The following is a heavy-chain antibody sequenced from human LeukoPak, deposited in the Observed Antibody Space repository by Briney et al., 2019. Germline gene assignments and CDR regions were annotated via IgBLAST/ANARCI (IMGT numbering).Heavy chain of an antibody. CDR3: AKTGGGYYDSSGYFNC. CDR1: GFTFDDYA. D-gene: IGHD3-22*01. V-gene: IGHV3-9*01. CDR2: ISWNSGSI. Sequence: PGGSLRLSCAASGFTFDDYAMHWVRQAPGKGLEWVSGISWNSGSIGYADSVKGRFTISRDNAKNSLYLQMNSLRAEDTALYYRAKTGGGYYDSSGYFNCWGQGTLVTVSS. J-gene: IGHJ4*02.